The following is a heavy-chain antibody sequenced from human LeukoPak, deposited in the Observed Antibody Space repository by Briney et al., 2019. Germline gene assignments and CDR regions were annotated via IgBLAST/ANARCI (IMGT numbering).Heavy chain of an antibody. Sequence: SETLSLTCTVSGGSIGSTRYYWAWIRQPPGKGLEWIGSISYSGSTYYNPSLRIRVTISVDTSKNQFSLNLTSVTAADTAVYYCARDLRITSAGNDYWGQGALVTVSS. CDR3: ARDLRITSAGNDY. D-gene: IGHD6-13*01. CDR1: GGSIGSTRYY. J-gene: IGHJ4*02. V-gene: IGHV4-39*07. CDR2: ISYSGST.